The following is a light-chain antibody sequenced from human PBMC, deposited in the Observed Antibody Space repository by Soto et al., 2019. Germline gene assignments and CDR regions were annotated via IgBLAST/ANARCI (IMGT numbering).Light chain of an antibody. CDR2: AAS. CDR1: QSISSY. V-gene: IGKV1-39*01. CDR3: QQCDSSPRT. Sequence: IQLSQNPSLMSAAVGDTVTITSLARQSISSYLNWYQQKPGKAPKLLIYAASSLQSGVPSRFSGSGSGTDFTLTISSLQPEDFATYYCQQCDSSPRTFGQGTKVDIK. J-gene: IGKJ1*01.